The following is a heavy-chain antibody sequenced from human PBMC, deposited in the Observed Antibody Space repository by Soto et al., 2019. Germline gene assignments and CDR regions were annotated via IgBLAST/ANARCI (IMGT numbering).Heavy chain of an antibody. J-gene: IGHJ6*02. CDR1: GYSVSSSDYY. CDR3: APLSVSLSGPYGIHV. CDR2: MFYSGLT. V-gene: IGHV4-39*01. D-gene: IGHD2-15*01. Sequence: LSLTCSVSGYSVSSSDYYWAWIRQPPGKGLEWIGSMFYSGLTYYNPSLKSRVTLSVDTSKNQFSVRLNSVTAADTAVYYCAPLSVSLSGPYGIHVWGQGTTVTVSS.